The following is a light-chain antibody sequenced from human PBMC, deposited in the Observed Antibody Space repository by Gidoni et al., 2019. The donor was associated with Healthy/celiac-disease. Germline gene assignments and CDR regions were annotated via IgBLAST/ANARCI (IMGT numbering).Light chain of an antibody. V-gene: IGKV3-11*01. CDR1: QSVSSY. Sequence: EILFTQSPATLSLSPGDIATLSCRASQSVSSYLAWYQQKPGQAPRLLIYDASNRATGIPARFSGSGSGTDFTLTISSLEPEDFAVYYCQQRSNWPLTFGGGTKVEIK. J-gene: IGKJ4*01. CDR3: QQRSNWPLT. CDR2: DAS.